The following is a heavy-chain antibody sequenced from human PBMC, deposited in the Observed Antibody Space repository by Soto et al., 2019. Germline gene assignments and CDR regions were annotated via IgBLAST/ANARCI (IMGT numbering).Heavy chain of an antibody. J-gene: IGHJ6*02. Sequence: EVQLVESGGGLVQPGGSLKLSCAASGFTFSGSAVHWVRQASGKGLEWVGRIRSKANNYATAYAASVQGRFTIFRDDFKNTAYLQMNSLKTEDTAVYYCTNPQVYYGMDVWGQGTTVTVSS. CDR2: IRSKANNYAT. CDR3: TNPQVYYGMDV. CDR1: GFTFSGSA. V-gene: IGHV3-73*02.